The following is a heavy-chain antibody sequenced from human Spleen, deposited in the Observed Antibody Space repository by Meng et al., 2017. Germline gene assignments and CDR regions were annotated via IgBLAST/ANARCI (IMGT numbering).Heavy chain of an antibody. D-gene: IGHD5-12*01. CDR2: NKHSGST. J-gene: IGHJ4*02. CDR1: GWSFRGYY. V-gene: IGHV4-34*01. CDR3: ARGGDIVATITLDY. Sequence: VSLPLWGARLLNPSEPLSLTCAVYGWSFRGYYWSWIRQPPGKGLEWIGENKHSGSTNYNPSLKSRVTISVDTSKNQFSLKLSSVTAADTAVYYCARGGDIVATITLDYWGQGTLVTVSS.